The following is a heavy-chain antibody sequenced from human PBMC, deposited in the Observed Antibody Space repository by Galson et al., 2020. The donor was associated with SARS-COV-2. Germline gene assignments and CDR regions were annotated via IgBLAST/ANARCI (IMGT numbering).Heavy chain of an antibody. CDR1: GFTFSNHA. D-gene: IGHD6-19*01. CDR2: IFYDGSDK. Sequence: GGSLRLSCAASGFTFSNHAMHWVRQAPGKGLEWVAQIFYDGSDKYYGDSVKGRFTISRDSSKNTVYLQMNNLRADDTAVYYCARDGQLSSGWAFDSWGQGTLLTVSS. CDR3: ARDGQLSSGWAFDS. V-gene: IGHV3-33*01. J-gene: IGHJ4*02.